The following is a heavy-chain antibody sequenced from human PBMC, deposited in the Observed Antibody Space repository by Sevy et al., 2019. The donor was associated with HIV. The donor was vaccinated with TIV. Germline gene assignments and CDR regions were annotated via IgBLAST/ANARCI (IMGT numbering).Heavy chain of an antibody. CDR3: ARDLGSGSSPYYYYGMDV. J-gene: IGHJ6*02. CDR1: GFTFSSYA. Sequence: GGSLRLSCAASGFTFSSYAMHWVRQAPGKGLEWVAVISYDGSNKYYADSVKGRFTISRDNSKNTLYLQMNSLRAEDTAVYYCARDLGSGSSPYYYYGMDVWGQGTTVTISS. V-gene: IGHV3-30-3*01. CDR2: ISYDGSNK. D-gene: IGHD3-10*01.